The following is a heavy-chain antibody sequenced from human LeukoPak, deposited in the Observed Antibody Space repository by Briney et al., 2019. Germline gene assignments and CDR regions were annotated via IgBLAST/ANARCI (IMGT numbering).Heavy chain of an antibody. CDR3: ARAFDWSINWFDP. V-gene: IGHV1-2*02. D-gene: IGHD3-9*01. CDR1: GYTFTGYY. Sequence: ASVKVSCKASGYTFTGYYMHWVRQAPGQGLEWMGWINPNSGGTNYAQKFQGRVTMTRDTSISTAYMELSRLRSDDTAVYYCARAFDWSINWFDPWGQGTPVTVSS. J-gene: IGHJ5*02. CDR2: INPNSGGT.